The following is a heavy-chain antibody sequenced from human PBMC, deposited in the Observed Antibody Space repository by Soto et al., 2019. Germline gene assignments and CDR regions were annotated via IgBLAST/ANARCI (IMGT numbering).Heavy chain of an antibody. Sequence: EVQLLESGGGLVQPGGSLRLSCAASGFTFSSYAMSWVRQAPGTGLEWISAITGCGGSTYHADSVKGRFTISRDNSKNTLYLQMDSLRAEDTAIYFCAKVSAHASPYYFDFWGRGTLVTVSS. CDR3: AKVSAHASPYYFDF. J-gene: IGHJ4*02. CDR2: ITGCGGST. V-gene: IGHV3-23*01. CDR1: GFTFSSYA.